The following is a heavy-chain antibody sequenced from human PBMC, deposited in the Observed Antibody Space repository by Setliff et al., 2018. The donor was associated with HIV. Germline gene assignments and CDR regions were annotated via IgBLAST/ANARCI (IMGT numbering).Heavy chain of an antibody. CDR2: INHSGST. V-gene: IGHV4-34*01. CDR1: GGSFSGYY. CDR3: ARHYELETYMDV. Sequence: PSETLSLTCAVYGGSFSGYYWSWIRQPPGKGLEWIGEINHSGSTNYNPSLKSRVTISVDTSKNQFSLKLRSVTAADTAVYYCARHYELETYMDVWGKGTTVTVSS. J-gene: IGHJ6*03. D-gene: IGHD3-3*01.